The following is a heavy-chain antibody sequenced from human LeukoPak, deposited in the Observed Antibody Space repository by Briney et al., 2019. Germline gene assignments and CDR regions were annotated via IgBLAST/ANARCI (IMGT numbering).Heavy chain of an antibody. D-gene: IGHD6-19*01. CDR3: ARRRSPIAVAGPGLLGN. CDR2: INPNSGGT. J-gene: IGHJ4*02. CDR1: GYTFTEYY. Sequence: ASVKVSCKASGYTFTEYYLYWVRQAPGQGLEWTGWINPNSGGTHYAQKFQGRVTMSRDTSISTAYMDLTRLTSDDTALYYCARRRSPIAVAGPGLLGNWGQGTLVTVSP. V-gene: IGHV1-2*02.